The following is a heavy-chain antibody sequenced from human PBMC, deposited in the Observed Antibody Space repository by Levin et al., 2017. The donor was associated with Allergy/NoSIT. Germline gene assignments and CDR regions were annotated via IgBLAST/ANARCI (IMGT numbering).Heavy chain of an antibody. V-gene: IGHV4-4*02. J-gene: IGHJ4*02. CDR3: ARKNIAAAGSVDY. CDR1: GGSISSSNW. D-gene: IGHD6-13*01. CDR2: IYHSGST. Sequence: ASETLSLTCAVSGGSISSSNWWSWVRQPPGKGLEWIGEIYHSGSTNYNPSLKSRVTISVDKSKNQFSLKLSSVTAADTAVYYCARKNIAAAGSVDYWGQGTLVTVSS.